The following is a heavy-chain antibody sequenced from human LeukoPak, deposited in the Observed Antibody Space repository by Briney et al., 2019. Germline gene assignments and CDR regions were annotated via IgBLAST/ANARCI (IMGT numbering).Heavy chain of an antibody. V-gene: IGHV4-38-2*01. D-gene: IGHD6-6*01. CDR1: GYSISSGCYY. Sequence: SETLSLTCAVSGYSISSGCYYWDWIRQPPGKGLEWIGEINHSGSTNYNPSLKSRVTISVDTSKNQFSLKLSSVTAADTAVYYCARAQYSSSSGIDYWGQGTLVTVSS. J-gene: IGHJ4*02. CDR3: ARAQYSSSSGIDY. CDR2: INHSGST.